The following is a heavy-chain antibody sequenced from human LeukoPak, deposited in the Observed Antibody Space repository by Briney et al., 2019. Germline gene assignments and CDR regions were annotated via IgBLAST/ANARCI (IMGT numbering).Heavy chain of an antibody. CDR1: GGTISGYY. D-gene: IGHD2-15*01. Sequence: TLSLTCNVSGGTISGYYWNWGRQPPGKALEWLALIYWDDDKRYSPSLKSRVTITKETSKNQVVLTMTNKDPVDTATYYCSHRHVAGPYFLDFWGQGTLVTVSS. CDR3: SHRHVAGPYFLDF. J-gene: IGHJ4*02. V-gene: IGHV2-5*08. CDR2: IYWDDDK.